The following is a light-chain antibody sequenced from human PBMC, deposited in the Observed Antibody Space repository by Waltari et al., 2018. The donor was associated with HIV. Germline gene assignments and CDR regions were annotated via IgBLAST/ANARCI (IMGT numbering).Light chain of an antibody. CDR1: DMPDHY. CDR2: KVT. J-gene: IGLJ3*02. CDR3: QSADSDNTYNWV. V-gene: IGLV3-25*03. Sequence: SQLTQPPSVSVSPGQTAKITCSGDDMPDHYLYWYPQKPGQAPVLVMYKVTERPSGIPERVSVYSSGTTVTLTIMGVQPEDEADYYCQSADSDNTYNWVFGGGTKLTVL.